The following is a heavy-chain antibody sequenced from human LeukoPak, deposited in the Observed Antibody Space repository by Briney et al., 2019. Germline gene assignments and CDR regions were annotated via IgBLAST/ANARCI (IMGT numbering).Heavy chain of an antibody. D-gene: IGHD6-13*01. CDR3: AKTSWHYMDV. V-gene: IGHV3-23*01. CDR2: ITGSGGTT. J-gene: IGHJ6*03. Sequence: GGSLRLSCAASGFTFSSYAMAWVRQAPGKGLEWVSAITGSGGTTYYADSVKGRFTISRDNSKNTLYLQMNSLRAEDTAVYYCAKTSWHYMDVWGKGTTVTISS. CDR1: GFTFSSYA.